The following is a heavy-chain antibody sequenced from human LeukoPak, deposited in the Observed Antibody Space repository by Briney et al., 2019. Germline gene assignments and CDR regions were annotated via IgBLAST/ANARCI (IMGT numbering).Heavy chain of an antibody. V-gene: IGHV1-46*01. Sequence: ASVKVSCKASGYTFTSYYMHWVRQAPGQGLEWMGIINPSGGSTSYAQKFRGRVTMTRDTSTSTVYMELSSLRSEDTAVYYCARRRIVGAKVLFVPPFDYWGQGTLVTVSS. CDR1: GYTFTSYY. D-gene: IGHD1-26*01. CDR3: ARRRIVGAKVLFVPPFDY. J-gene: IGHJ4*02. CDR2: INPSGGST.